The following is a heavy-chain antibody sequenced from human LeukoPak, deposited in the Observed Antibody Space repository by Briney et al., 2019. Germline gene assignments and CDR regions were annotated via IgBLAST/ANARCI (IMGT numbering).Heavy chain of an antibody. CDR3: ARRYSGSYFLWYYYGMDV. V-gene: IGHV3-7*01. D-gene: IGHD1-26*01. CDR2: IKQDGSEK. Sequence: PGGSLRLSCAASGFTFSSYAMSWVRQAPGKGLEWVANIKQDGSEKYYVDSVKGRFTISRDNAKNSLYLQMNSLRAEDTAVYYCARRYSGSYFLWYYYGMDVWGQGTTVTVSS. CDR1: GFTFSSYA. J-gene: IGHJ6*02.